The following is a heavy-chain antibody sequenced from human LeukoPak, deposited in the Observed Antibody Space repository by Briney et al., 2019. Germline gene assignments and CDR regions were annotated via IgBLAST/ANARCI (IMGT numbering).Heavy chain of an antibody. CDR2: ISYDGSNK. D-gene: IGHD5-18*01. V-gene: IGHV3-30*04. CDR1: GFTFSSYA. J-gene: IGHJ4*02. Sequence: GGSLRLSCAASGFTFSSYAMHWVRQAPGKGLEWVAVISYDGSNKYYADSVKGRFTISRDNSKNTLYLQMNSLRAEDTAVYYCARDEVDTALTDYFDYWGQGTLVTVSS. CDR3: ARDEVDTALTDYFDY.